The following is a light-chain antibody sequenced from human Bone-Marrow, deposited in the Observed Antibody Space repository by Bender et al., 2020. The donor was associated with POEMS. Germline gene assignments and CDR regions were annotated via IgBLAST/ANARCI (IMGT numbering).Light chain of an antibody. J-gene: IGLJ2*01. CDR3: QSADSSGRHVV. Sequence: SYVLTQAPSVSVSPGQTARITCSGEALANLYAYWYQQKPGQAPVMLIYKDSQRPSGIPERFSGSSSGTTVTLTIGGVQAEDEADYYCQSADSSGRHVVFGGGTRLTVL. V-gene: IGLV3-25*03. CDR2: KDS. CDR1: ALANLY.